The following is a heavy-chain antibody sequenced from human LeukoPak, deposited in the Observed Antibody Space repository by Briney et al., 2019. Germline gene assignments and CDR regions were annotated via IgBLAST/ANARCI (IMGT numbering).Heavy chain of an antibody. CDR2: IIPIFGTA. CDR3: ARDLDCSSTRCSLAG. D-gene: IGHD2-2*01. V-gene: IGHV1-69*13. Sequence: SVKVSCKASGGTFSSYAISWVRQATGQGLEWMGGIIPIFGTANYAQNFQGRVTITADESTSAAYMELSSLRSEDTAVYYCARDLDCSSTRCSLAGWGQGTLVTVSS. CDR1: GGTFSSYA. J-gene: IGHJ4*02.